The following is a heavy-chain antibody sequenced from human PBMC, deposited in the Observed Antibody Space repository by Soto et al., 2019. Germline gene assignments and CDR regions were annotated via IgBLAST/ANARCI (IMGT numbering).Heavy chain of an antibody. D-gene: IGHD2-21*01. CDR3: ARSLSALFSLGDFNY. Sequence: EVHLLESGGGLVQPGGSLRLSCAASGFTFSTYALNWVRQAPGKGLEWVAEISGSGTSTYYAPSVKGRFIISSDSSKNTFYLRMNSLRAEDTATYYCARSLSALFSLGDFNYWGQGALVTVSP. CDR1: GFTFSTYA. J-gene: IGHJ4*02. CDR2: ISGSGTST. V-gene: IGHV3-23*01.